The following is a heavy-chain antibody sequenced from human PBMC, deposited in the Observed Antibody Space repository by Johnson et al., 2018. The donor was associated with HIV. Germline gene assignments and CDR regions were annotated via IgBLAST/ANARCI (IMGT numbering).Heavy chain of an antibody. Sequence: QVQLVESGGGVVQPGRSLRLSCAASGFTFSSYGMHWVRQAPGKGLEWVSLISFDGNDKYYADSVKGRFTISRDNSKNTLYLQMNSLRAEDTAVYYCAATYYYDSSGSRYPFDIWGQGTMVTVSS. J-gene: IGHJ3*02. V-gene: IGHV3-30*03. CDR1: GFTFSSYG. CDR3: AATYYYDSSGSRYPFDI. D-gene: IGHD3-22*01. CDR2: ISFDGNDK.